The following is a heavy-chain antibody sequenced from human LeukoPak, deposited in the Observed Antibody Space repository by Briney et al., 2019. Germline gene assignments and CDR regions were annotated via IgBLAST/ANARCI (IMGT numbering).Heavy chain of an antibody. CDR3: AKDAVALQDEYYFDS. CDR2: IRYDGSLT. D-gene: IGHD2/OR15-2a*01. Sequence: GGSLRLPCAPSGFSFVNFGFPWLRQAPGKGLEWVAFIRYDGSLTDYADSMKGRFTVARDNSKNTVSLHMNSLRPEDAAVYYCAKDAVALQDEYYFDSWGQGTLVAVSS. J-gene: IGHJ4*02. V-gene: IGHV3-30*02. CDR1: GFSFVNFG.